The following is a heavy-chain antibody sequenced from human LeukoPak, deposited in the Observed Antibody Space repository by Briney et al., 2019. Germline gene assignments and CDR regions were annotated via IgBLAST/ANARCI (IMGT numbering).Heavy chain of an antibody. Sequence: GGSLRLSCAASGFTVSNNYMSWGRQAPGKGLEWVSVVYGGGSTYYADSVKGRFTISRDNSKNSLNLQRNSLRTEDTAVYYCAKANPLIVGARAGGPINFWGQGTMVTVSS. CDR1: GFTVSNNY. V-gene: IGHV3-53*05. D-gene: IGHD1-26*01. CDR3: AKANPLIVGARAGGPINF. J-gene: IGHJ3*01. CDR2: VYGGGST.